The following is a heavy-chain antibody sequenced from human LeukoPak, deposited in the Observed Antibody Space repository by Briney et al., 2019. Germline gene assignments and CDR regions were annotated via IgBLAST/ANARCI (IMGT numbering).Heavy chain of an antibody. D-gene: IGHD5-18*01. V-gene: IGHV3-23*01. J-gene: IGHJ4*02. CDR3: VQYSYGPRFYYY. Sequence: GGSLRLSCAASGFTFSSYAMSWVRQAPGKGLEWVSAISGSGGSTYYADSVKGRFTISRDNSRNTLYLQMNSLRAEDTAVYYSVQYSYGPRFYYYWGEGALGTVSS. CDR2: ISGSGGST. CDR1: GFTFSSYA.